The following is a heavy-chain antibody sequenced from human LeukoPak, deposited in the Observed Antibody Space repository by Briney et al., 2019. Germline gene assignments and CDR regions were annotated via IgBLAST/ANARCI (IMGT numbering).Heavy chain of an antibody. CDR3: ASLPQLLSPTGDY. D-gene: IGHD2-2*01. V-gene: IGHV4-31*03. CDR2: IYYSGST. J-gene: IGHJ4*02. CDR1: GGSISSGGYY. Sequence: NPSETLSLTCTVSGGSISSGGYYWSWIRQHPGRGLEWIGYIYYSGSTYYNPSLKSRVTISVDTSKNQFSLKLSSVTAADTAVYYCASLPQLLSPTGDYWGQGTLVTVSS.